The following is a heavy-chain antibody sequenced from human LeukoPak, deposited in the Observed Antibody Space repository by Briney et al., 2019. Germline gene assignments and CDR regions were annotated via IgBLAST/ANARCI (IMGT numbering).Heavy chain of an antibody. D-gene: IGHD1-1*01. CDR2: IYSSGHT. J-gene: IGHJ3*02. Sequence: SETLSLTCTVSGGSISPYYWSWIRQPPGKGLEWIAYIYSSGHTNYNPSLKGRVTISVDTSKNQFSLKLNSVTAADTAVYYCARHPYSDGFDTWGQGTMVTISS. CDR1: GGSISPYY. V-gene: IGHV4-59*08. CDR3: ARHPYSDGFDT.